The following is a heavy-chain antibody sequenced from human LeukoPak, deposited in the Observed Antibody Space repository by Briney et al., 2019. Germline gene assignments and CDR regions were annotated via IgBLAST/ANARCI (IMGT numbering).Heavy chain of an antibody. CDR3: ARDRASAGGFDY. V-gene: IGHV4-59*01. D-gene: IGHD2-15*01. CDR2: IYYSGTT. J-gene: IGHJ4*02. CDR1: GCSISPYY. Sequence: SETLSLTCSVSGCSISPYYWSWIRQPPGKGLEWIGYIYYSGTTNYNPSLQSRVTISVATSKNQFSLKLSSVTAADTALYYCARDRASAGGFDYWGQGTLVTVSS.